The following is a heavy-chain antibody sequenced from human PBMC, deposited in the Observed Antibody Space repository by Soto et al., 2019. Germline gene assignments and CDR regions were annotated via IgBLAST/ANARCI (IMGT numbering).Heavy chain of an antibody. Sequence: CKGSGYSFTSYWIGWVRQIPWKGLQWMGVIYPGDSDTRYSPSFQGQVTISADKSISTAYLQWSSLKASDTAMYYCARLGMVRGVINWFDPWGQGTLVTVSS. CDR3: ARLGMVRGVINWFDP. D-gene: IGHD3-10*01. V-gene: IGHV5-51*01. CDR1: GYSFTSYW. J-gene: IGHJ5*02. CDR2: IYPGDSDT.